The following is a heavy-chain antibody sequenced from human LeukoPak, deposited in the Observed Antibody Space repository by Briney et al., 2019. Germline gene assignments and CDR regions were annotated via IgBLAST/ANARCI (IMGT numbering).Heavy chain of an antibody. Sequence: PGGSLRLSCAASVFTFSSYAMHWVRQAPGKGLEWVAVISYDGSNKYFADSVKGRFTISRDNSKYTLYLQMNSLRAEDTAVYYCANAIENDGFDIWGQGTMVTVSS. D-gene: IGHD5-24*01. CDR2: ISYDGSNK. CDR3: ANAIENDGFDI. J-gene: IGHJ3*02. V-gene: IGHV3-30*04. CDR1: VFTFSSYA.